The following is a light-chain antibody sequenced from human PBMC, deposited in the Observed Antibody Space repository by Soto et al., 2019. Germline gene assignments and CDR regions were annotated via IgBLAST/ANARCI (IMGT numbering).Light chain of an antibody. J-gene: IGKJ2*01. Sequence: DIVLTQSQGTLSFFPGEKPTLSCRASQFVGSTYLAWYQQKPGQAPRLLIYGTSTRATGIPDRFSGSGSGTDFTLTISRLEPEDFAVYYCQQFGSSPYTFDQGTNLEIK. V-gene: IGKV3-20*01. CDR2: GTS. CDR1: QFVGSTY. CDR3: QQFGSSPYT.